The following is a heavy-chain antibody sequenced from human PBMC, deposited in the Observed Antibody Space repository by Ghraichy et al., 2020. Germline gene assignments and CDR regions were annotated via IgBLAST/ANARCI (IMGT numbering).Heavy chain of an antibody. CDR3: ARGDCGGDCFRIGYYYYGVDV. J-gene: IGHJ6*02. Sequence: SETLSLTCTVSDVSISSGDYFWSWIRQPPGKGLEWIGYNDYNGNTNYNPSLKSRITISVDTSKNQFSLNLTSVTAADTAVYYCARGDCGGDCFRIGYYYYGVDVWGQGTTVTVS. D-gene: IGHD2-21*01. CDR1: DVSISSGDYF. CDR2: NDYNGNT. V-gene: IGHV4-30-4*01.